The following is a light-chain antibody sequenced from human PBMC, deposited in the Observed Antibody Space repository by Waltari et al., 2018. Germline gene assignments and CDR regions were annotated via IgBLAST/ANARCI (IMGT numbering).Light chain of an antibody. V-gene: IGKV3-11*01. CDR2: DAS. Sequence: EIVLTQSPATLSLSPGDRANLSCRASQTLSSYVSWYQQRPGQAPRLFIYDASKRATGIPARFSGSGSGADFTLTISDLEPEDFAVYYCHQRNNWPFTFGQGTKLEIK. CDR3: HQRNNWPFT. J-gene: IGKJ2*01. CDR1: QTLSSY.